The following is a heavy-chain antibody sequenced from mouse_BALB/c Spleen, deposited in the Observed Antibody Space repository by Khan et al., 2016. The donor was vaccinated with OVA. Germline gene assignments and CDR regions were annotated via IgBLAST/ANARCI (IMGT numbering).Heavy chain of an antibody. CDR1: GFSLTSYG. J-gene: IGHJ4*01. CDR3: ARQPYHHYYALDY. V-gene: IGHV2-6-1*01. D-gene: IGHD2-10*01. CDR2: IWSDGST. Sequence: QVQLQQSGPGLVAPSQSLSITCTISGFSLTSYGIHWVRQPPGKGLEWLVVIWSDGSTTYNSTRKYRLSIIKNNSKSQILLKMNSHQTDDTAMSFCARQPYHHYYALDYWGQGTSVTVSS.